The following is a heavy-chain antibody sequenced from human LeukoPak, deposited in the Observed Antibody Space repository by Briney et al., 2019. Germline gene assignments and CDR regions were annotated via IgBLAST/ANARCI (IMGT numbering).Heavy chain of an antibody. D-gene: IGHD3-10*01. CDR3: ARDSPFITMVRGVKFDY. CDR1: GYTFTSYR. J-gene: IGHJ4*02. Sequence: ASVKVSCKASGYTFTSYRISWVRQAPGQGLEWMGWISAYNGNTNYAQKLQGRVTMTTDTSTSTAYMELRSLRSDDTAVYYCARDSPFITMVRGVKFDYWGQGTLVTVSS. V-gene: IGHV1-18*01. CDR2: ISAYNGNT.